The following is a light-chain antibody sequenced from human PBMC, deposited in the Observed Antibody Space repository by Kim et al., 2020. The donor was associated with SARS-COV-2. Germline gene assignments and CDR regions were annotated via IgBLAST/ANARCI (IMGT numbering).Light chain of an antibody. Sequence: LGQTVSITCQGDSLRSYYASWYQQKPGQAPVLVIYGKNNRPSGIPDRFSGSSSENTASLTITGAQAEDEADYYCNSRDSSGNHHVVFGGGTQLTVL. CDR3: NSRDSSGNHHVV. V-gene: IGLV3-19*01. CDR2: GKN. CDR1: SLRSYY. J-gene: IGLJ2*01.